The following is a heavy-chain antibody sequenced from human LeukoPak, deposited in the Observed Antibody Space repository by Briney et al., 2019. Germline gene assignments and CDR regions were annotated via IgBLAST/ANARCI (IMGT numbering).Heavy chain of an antibody. V-gene: IGHV3-9*01. CDR2: FSWNSGSI. CDR3: AKSLRGFRGYSYVHFDY. D-gene: IGHD5-18*01. J-gene: IGHJ4*02. CDR1: GFTFDDYA. Sequence: GGSLRLSCAASGFTFDDYAMHWVRQAPGKGLEWVSGFSWNSGSIGYADSVKGRFTISRDNAKNSLYLQMNSLRAEDTALYYCAKSLRGFRGYSYVHFDYWGQGTLVTVSS.